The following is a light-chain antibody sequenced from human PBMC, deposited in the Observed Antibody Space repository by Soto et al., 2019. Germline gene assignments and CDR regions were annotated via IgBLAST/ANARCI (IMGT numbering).Light chain of an antibody. CDR2: NTS. J-gene: IGLJ3*02. CDR1: TGPVTSGYY. CDR3: LLYYGDAQAV. Sequence: QTVVTQEPSLTVSPGGTVTLTCASNTGPVTSGYYPNWFQQKPGQAPRPLIYNTSNKHSWTPARFSDSLLGGKAALTLSGVQPEDEAEYYCLLYYGDAQAVFGGGTKLTVL. V-gene: IGLV7-43*01.